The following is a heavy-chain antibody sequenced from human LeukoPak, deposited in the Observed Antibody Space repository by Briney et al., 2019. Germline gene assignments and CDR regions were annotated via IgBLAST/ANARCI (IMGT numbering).Heavy chain of an antibody. V-gene: IGHV1-46*01. CDR1: GYTFTSNY. CDR3: ARIRDGYNDAYDI. CDR2: ISPSGGST. J-gene: IGHJ3*02. D-gene: IGHD5-24*01. Sequence: ASVKVSCKAFGYTFTSNYMHWVRQAPGQGPEWMGVISPSGGSTTYAQKSQGRVTLTRDMSTSTDYLELSSLRSEDTAVYYCARIRDGYNDAYDIWGQGTMVTVSS.